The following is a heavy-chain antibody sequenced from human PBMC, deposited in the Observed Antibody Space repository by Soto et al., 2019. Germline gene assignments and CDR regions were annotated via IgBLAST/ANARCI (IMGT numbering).Heavy chain of an antibody. V-gene: IGHV3-30*18. CDR3: AKVVPGGYSSRIDY. J-gene: IGHJ4*02. CDR1: KFTFSNYA. D-gene: IGHD6-13*01. CDR2: ISYTGSTK. Sequence: QVQLVESGGGVVQPGGSLRLSCAASKFTFSNYAMHWVRQAPGKGLEWVAVISYTGSTKYYGDPVKGRFTISRDNSKNTLDLQMSSLRPEDTAVYYCAKVVPGGYSSRIDYWGQGTLVTVSS.